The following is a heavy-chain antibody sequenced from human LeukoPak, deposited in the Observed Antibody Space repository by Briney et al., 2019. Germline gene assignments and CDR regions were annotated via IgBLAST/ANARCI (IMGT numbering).Heavy chain of an antibody. J-gene: IGHJ4*02. CDR3: ARAQNYYDSSGRVFDY. CDR1: GFTFSSYW. Sequence: GGSLRLSCAASGFTFSSYWMSWVRQAPGKGLEWVAMIKQDGSDKYYVDSVKGRFTISRDNAKNSLYLQMNSLRAEDTAVYYCARAQNYYDSSGRVFDYWGQGTLVTVSS. CDR2: IKQDGSDK. D-gene: IGHD3-22*01. V-gene: IGHV3-7*04.